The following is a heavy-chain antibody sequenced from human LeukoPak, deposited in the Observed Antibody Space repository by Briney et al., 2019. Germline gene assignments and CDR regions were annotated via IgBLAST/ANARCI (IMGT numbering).Heavy chain of an antibody. CDR3: ARAPTYYYDSSGYPTNGYFDY. D-gene: IGHD3-22*01. CDR2: IIPIFGTA. Sequence: GASVKVSFKASGGTFSIYAISWVRQAPGQGLEWMGGIIPIFGTANYAQKFQGRVTITADESTSTAYMELSSLRSEDTAVYCCARAPTYYYDSSGYPTNGYFDYWGQGTLVTVSS. CDR1: GGTFSIYA. V-gene: IGHV1-69*01. J-gene: IGHJ4*02.